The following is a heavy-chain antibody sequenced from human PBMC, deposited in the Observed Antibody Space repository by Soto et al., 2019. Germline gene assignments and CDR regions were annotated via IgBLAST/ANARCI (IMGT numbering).Heavy chain of an antibody. CDR3: ARDGSFYGDLHYFDY. Sequence: GGSLRLSCAASGFTVSSNYMSWVRQAPGKGLEWVSVIYSGGSTYYADSVKGRFTISRDNSKNTLYLQMNSLRAEDTAVYYCARDGSFYGDLHYFDYWGQGTLVTVSS. D-gene: IGHD4-17*01. J-gene: IGHJ4*02. V-gene: IGHV3-66*01. CDR2: IYSGGST. CDR1: GFTVSSNY.